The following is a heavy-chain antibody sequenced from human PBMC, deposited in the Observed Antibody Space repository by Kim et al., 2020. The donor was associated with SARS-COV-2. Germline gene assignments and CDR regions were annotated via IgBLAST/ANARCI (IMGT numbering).Heavy chain of an antibody. CDR2: IRSKANSYAT. CDR3: TRVPPDPGSYYDAFDI. D-gene: IGHD3-10*01. CDR1: GFTFSGSA. J-gene: IGHJ3*02. Sequence: GGSLRLSCAASGFTFSGSAMHWVRQASGKGLERVGRIRSKANSYATAYAASVKGRFTISRDDSKNTAYLQMNSLKTEDTAVYYCTRVPPDPGSYYDAFDIWGQGTMVTVSS. V-gene: IGHV3-73*01.